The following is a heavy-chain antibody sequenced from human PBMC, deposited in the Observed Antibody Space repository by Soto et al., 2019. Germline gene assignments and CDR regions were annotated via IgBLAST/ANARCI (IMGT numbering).Heavy chain of an antibody. V-gene: IGHV4-39*02. CDR2: FYSGGST. D-gene: IGHD2-2*02. Sequence: SETLSLTCTVSGGSISSSSYYWGWIRQPPGKGLEWIGSFYSGGSTYYNPSLKSRVTISVDTSKNQFSLKLSSVTAADTAVYYCARDRGYTEIDPWGQGTLVTVSS. J-gene: IGHJ5*02. CDR3: ARDRGYTEIDP. CDR1: GGSISSSSYY.